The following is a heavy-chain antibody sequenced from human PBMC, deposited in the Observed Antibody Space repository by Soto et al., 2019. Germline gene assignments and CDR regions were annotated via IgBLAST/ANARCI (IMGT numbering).Heavy chain of an antibody. D-gene: IGHD6-19*01. V-gene: IGHV1-69*13. CDR1: GGTFSSYA. CDR3: ARSGSGSPTSPRRFDY. Sequence: GASVKVSCKASGGTFSSYAISGVRQAPGQGLEWMGGIIPIFGTANYAQKFQGRVTITADESTSTAYMELSSLRSEDTAVYYCARSGSGSPTSPRRFDYWGQGTLVTVSS. J-gene: IGHJ4*02. CDR2: IIPIFGTA.